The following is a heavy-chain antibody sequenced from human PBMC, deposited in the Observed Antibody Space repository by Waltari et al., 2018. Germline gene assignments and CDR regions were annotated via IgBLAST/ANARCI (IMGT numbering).Heavy chain of an antibody. J-gene: IGHJ4*02. CDR1: GFTFSIYW. CDR3: AREGGNLAY. V-gene: IGHV3-7*01. D-gene: IGHD2-15*01. Sequence: EVQLVESGGGLVQPGGSLRLSCDASGFTFSIYWMTWVRQAPGKGLEWVANSKEDGSEKYYVDSVKGRFTISRDNAKNSLYLQMNSLRAEDTAVYYCAREGGNLAYWGQGTLVTVSS. CDR2: SKEDGSEK.